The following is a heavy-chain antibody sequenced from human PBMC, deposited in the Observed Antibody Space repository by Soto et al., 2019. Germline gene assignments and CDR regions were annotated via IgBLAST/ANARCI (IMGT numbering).Heavy chain of an antibody. CDR2: ISYDGSNK. CDR1: GFTFSSYA. J-gene: IGHJ2*01. V-gene: IGHV3-30-3*01. D-gene: IGHD4-4*01. Sequence: GGSLRLSCAASGFTFSSYAMHWVRQAPGKGLEWVAVISYDGSNKYYADTVKGRFTISRDNSKNTLYLQMNSLRAEDSAVYYCARPLWRNDYNWGYFDLWGRGTLVTVSS. CDR3: ARPLWRNDYNWGYFDL.